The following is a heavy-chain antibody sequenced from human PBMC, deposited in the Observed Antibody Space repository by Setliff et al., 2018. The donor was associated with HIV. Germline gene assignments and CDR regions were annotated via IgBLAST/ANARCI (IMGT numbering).Heavy chain of an antibody. CDR2: ISSSGTTT. V-gene: IGHV3-11*04. CDR1: GFIFSDYF. CDR3: ARWDVWGGTTPNDALDM. J-gene: IGHJ3*02. D-gene: IGHD3-16*01. Sequence: PGGSLRLSCAGSDSGDSGFIFSDYFMTWVRQAPGKGLEWLCYISSSGTTTFYADSVKGRFTISIDNSKNTVYLQMNSLRAEDTAVYYWARWDVWGGTTPNDALDMWGQGTTVTVSS.